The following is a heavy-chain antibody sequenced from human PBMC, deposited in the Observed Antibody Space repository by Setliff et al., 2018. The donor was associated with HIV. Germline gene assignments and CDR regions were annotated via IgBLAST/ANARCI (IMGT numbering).Heavy chain of an antibody. CDR2: ISWNSGSI. D-gene: IGHD1-26*01. V-gene: IGHV3-9*01. Sequence: PGGSLRLSCAASGFTFDDYAMHWVRQAPGMGLEWVSGISWNSGSIVYAAPVKGRFTISRDDSQNTLYLQMNSLKTEDTAVYYCITDRLPGGGTYYTGFLGYWGLGTLVTVSS. CDR1: GFTFDDYA. CDR3: ITDRLPGGGTYYTGFLGY. J-gene: IGHJ4*02.